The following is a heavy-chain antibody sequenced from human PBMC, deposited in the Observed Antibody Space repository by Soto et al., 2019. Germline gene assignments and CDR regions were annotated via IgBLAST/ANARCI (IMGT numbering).Heavy chain of an antibody. CDR2: MNPNSGNT. Sequence: ASVKVSCKASGYTFTSYDINWVRQATGQGLEWMGWMNPNSGNTGYAQKFQGRVTMTRNTSISTAYMELSSLRSEDTAVYYCARVGWFGELSQKRTKRPQNWFDPWGQGTLVTVSS. V-gene: IGHV1-8*01. CDR3: ARVGWFGELSQKRTKRPQNWFDP. CDR1: GYTFTSYD. J-gene: IGHJ5*02. D-gene: IGHD3-10*01.